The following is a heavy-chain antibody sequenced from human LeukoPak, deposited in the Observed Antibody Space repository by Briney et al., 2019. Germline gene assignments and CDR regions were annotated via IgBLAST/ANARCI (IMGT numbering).Heavy chain of an antibody. CDR2: ISGDGSIT. CDR3: ATHRGYAFDY. J-gene: IGHJ4*02. V-gene: IGHV3-74*01. CDR1: GFTFSTYE. D-gene: IGHD3-22*01. Sequence: GGSLRLSCAASGFTFSTYEMDWVRQAPGKGLVWVSRISGDGSITAYADSVKGRFTISRDNAKNTLYLEMNGLRAEDTAVYYCATHRGYAFDYWGQGTLVTVSS.